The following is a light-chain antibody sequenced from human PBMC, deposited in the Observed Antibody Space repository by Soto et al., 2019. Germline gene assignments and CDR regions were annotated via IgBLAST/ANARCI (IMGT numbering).Light chain of an antibody. J-gene: IGKJ4*01. Sequence: EIVLTQSPGTLSLSPWEIATLSCRASQSVSSSYLAWYQQKPGQAPRLLIYGASSRATGIPDRFSGSGSGTDFTLTISRLEPEDFAVYYCHQYDSSPLTFGGGTKVEIK. CDR1: QSVSSSY. V-gene: IGKV3-20*01. CDR3: HQYDSSPLT. CDR2: GAS.